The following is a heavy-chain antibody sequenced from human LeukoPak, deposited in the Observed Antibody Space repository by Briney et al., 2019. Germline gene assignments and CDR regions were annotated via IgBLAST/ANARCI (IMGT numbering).Heavy chain of an antibody. CDR2: IYTSGST. D-gene: IGHD2-2*01. CDR1: GGSISSGSHY. Sequence: SETLSLTCTVSGGSISSGSHYWSWIRQPAGKGLEWIGRIYTSGSTNYNPSLKSRVTISVDTSKNQFSLKLSSVTAADTAVYYCARAPAIVVVPAANYYYYGMDVWGQGTTVTVSS. J-gene: IGHJ6*02. CDR3: ARAPAIVVVPAANYYYYGMDV. V-gene: IGHV4-61*02.